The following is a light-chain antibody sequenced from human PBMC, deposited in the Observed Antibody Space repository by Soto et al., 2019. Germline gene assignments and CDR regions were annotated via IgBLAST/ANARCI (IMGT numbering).Light chain of an antibody. Sequence: DIVLTQSPGTLSLTPGEIAALYCSASQSVSTNLAWYQQKPGQPPRLLIYFASTRATAVPARFTAGGSGTEFTLTISSLQSDDLAVYYCQQYDKWPRTFGQGTKVDIK. CDR3: QQYDKWPRT. J-gene: IGKJ1*01. V-gene: IGKV3-15*01. CDR2: FAS. CDR1: QSVSTN.